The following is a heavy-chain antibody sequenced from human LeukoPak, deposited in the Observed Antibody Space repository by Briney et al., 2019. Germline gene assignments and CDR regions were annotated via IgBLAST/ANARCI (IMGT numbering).Heavy chain of an antibody. J-gene: IGHJ4*02. V-gene: IGHV4-34*01. D-gene: IGHD3-10*01. CDR3: ARERSRRIYGSGSYFH. Sequence: SETLSLTCAVYGGSFSGYYWSWIRQPPGKGLEWIGEINHSGSTNYNPSLKSRVTISVDTSKNQFSLKLSSVTAADTAVYYCARERSRRIYGSGSYFHWGQGTLVTVSS. CDR2: INHSGST. CDR1: GGSFSGYY.